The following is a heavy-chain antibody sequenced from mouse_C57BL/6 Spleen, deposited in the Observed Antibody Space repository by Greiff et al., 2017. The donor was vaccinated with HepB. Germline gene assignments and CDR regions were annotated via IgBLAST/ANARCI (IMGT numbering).Heavy chain of an antibody. CDR2: ISSGSSTI. D-gene: IGHD1-1*01. V-gene: IGHV5-17*01. Sequence: EVQVVESGGGLVKPGGSLKLSCAASGFTFSDYGMHWVRQAPEKGLEWVAYISSGSSTIYYADTVKGRFTISRDNAKNTLFLQMTSLRSEDTAMYYCARGYYGTDWYFDVWGTGTTVTVSS. CDR3: ARGYYGTDWYFDV. J-gene: IGHJ1*03. CDR1: GFTFSDYG.